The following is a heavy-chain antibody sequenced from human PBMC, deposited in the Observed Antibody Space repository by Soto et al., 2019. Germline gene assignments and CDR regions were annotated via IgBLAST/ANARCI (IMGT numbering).Heavy chain of an antibody. D-gene: IGHD3-22*01. Sequence: PSETLSLTCTVSGGSISSYYWSWIRQPPGKGLEWIGYIYYSGSTNYNPSLKSRVTISVDTSKNRFSLKLSSVTAADTAVYYCASARYYYDSSGYKEHYSYGMDVWGQGTTVTVSS. CDR2: IYYSGST. J-gene: IGHJ6*02. CDR3: ASARYYYDSSGYKEHYSYGMDV. V-gene: IGHV4-59*01. CDR1: GGSISSYY.